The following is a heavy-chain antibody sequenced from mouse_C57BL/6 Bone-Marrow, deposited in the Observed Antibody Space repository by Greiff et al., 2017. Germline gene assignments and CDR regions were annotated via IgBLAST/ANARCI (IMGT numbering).Heavy chain of an antibody. V-gene: IGHV1-5*01. CDR3: TKKDQYYGGCFDY. CDR2: IYPGNSGT. CDR1: GYTFTSYW. D-gene: IGHD1-1*02. Sequence: VQLQQSGTVLARPGASVKMSCKTSGYTFTSYWMHWVKQRPGQGLEWIGAIYPGNSGTSYNQKFKGKAKLTAVTSANTAYMELNSLTNEDSAVYYGTKKDQYYGGCFDYWGQGTTLTVSS. J-gene: IGHJ2*01.